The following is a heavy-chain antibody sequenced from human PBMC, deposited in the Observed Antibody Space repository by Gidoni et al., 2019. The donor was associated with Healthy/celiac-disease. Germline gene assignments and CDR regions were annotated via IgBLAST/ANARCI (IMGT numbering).Heavy chain of an antibody. Sequence: QVQLQESGPGLVKPSETLSLTCTVSGYSISSGYYWGWIRKPPGKGLEWIGSIYHSGSTYYNPSLKSRVTISVDTSKNQFSLKLSSVTAADTAVYYCARVKDIVVVDGVAVAGGWFDPWGQGTLVTVSS. J-gene: IGHJ5*02. CDR1: GYSISSGYY. CDR3: ARVKDIVVVDGVAVAGGWFDP. D-gene: IGHD2-15*01. CDR2: IYHSGST. V-gene: IGHV4-38-2*02.